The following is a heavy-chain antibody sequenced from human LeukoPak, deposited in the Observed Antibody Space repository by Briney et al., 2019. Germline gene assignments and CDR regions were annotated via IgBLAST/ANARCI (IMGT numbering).Heavy chain of an antibody. D-gene: IGHD6-13*01. CDR3: ARDRAAAGYDY. J-gene: IGHJ4*02. CDR1: GFTFSSYE. CDR2: ISSSGSTI. Sequence: GGSLRLSCAASGFTFSSYEMNWVRQAPGKGLEWVSYISSSGSTIYYADSVKGRFTIFRDNAKNSLYLQMNSLRAEDTAVYYCARDRAAAGYDYWGQGTLVTVSS. V-gene: IGHV3-48*03.